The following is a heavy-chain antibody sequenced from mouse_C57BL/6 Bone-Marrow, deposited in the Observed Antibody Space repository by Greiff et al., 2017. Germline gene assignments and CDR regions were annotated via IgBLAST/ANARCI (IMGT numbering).Heavy chain of an antibody. Sequence: VQLQQPGAELVKPGASVKLSCKASGYTFTSYWMQWVKQRPGQGLEWIGEIDPSDSYTNYNQKFKGKATLTVDTSSSTAYMQLSSLTSEDSAVYYCARDDGYDSFDYGGQGTALTVSA. V-gene: IGHV1-50*01. J-gene: IGHJ2*01. D-gene: IGHD2-2*01. CDR2: IDPSDSYT. CDR3: ARDDGYDSFDY. CDR1: GYTFTSYW.